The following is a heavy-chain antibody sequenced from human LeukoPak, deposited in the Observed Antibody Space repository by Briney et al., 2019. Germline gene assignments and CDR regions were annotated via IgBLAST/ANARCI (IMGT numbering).Heavy chain of an antibody. J-gene: IGHJ4*02. CDR2: ISWNGGSI. D-gene: IGHD3-9*01. Sequence: GGSLRLSCAASGFTFDDYAMHWVRQAPGKGLEWVSGISWNGGSIGYADSVQGRFTISRDNAKNTLYLQMNSLRVEDTALYYCAKSPLYDILTGSHFHYWGQGTLVTVSS. CDR1: GFTFDDYA. V-gene: IGHV3-9*01. CDR3: AKSPLYDILTGSHFHY.